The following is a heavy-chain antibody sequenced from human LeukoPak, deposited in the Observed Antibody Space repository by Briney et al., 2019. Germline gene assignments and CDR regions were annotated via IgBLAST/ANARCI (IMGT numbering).Heavy chain of an antibody. V-gene: IGHV3-21*01. D-gene: IGHD3-3*01. CDR2: ISSSSSYI. Sequence: PGGSLRLSRAASGFTFSSYWMNWVRQAPGKGLEWVSSISSSSSYIYYADSVKGRFTISRDNAKNSLYLQMNSLRAEDTAVYYCARDSSITIFGVAYTVDYWGQGTLVTVSS. CDR3: ARDSSITIFGVAYTVDY. CDR1: GFTFSSYW. J-gene: IGHJ4*02.